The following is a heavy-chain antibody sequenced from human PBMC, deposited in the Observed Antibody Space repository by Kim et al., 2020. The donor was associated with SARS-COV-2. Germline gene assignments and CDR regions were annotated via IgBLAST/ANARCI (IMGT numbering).Heavy chain of an antibody. D-gene: IGHD6-13*01. CDR3: ATAAAAPC. J-gene: IGHJ4*02. Sequence: DGETIDAQKFQGRVTMTEDTSTDTAYMELSSLRSEDTAVYYCATAAAAPCWGQGTLVTVSS. V-gene: IGHV1-24*01. CDR2: DGET.